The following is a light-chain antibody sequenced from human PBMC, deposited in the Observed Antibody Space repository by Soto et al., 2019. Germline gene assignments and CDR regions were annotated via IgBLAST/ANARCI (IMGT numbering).Light chain of an antibody. V-gene: IGKV3-20*01. J-gene: IGKJ1*01. CDR1: QSVGSN. CDR3: QQYGTSTGT. Sequence: EVVMTQFPATLSVSPGERATLSCRASQSVGSNLAWYQQKPGQAPRLLIYDASSRAPGIPDRFSGSGSGTDFALTISRLEPEDFAVYYCQQYGTSTGTFGQGTKVDIK. CDR2: DAS.